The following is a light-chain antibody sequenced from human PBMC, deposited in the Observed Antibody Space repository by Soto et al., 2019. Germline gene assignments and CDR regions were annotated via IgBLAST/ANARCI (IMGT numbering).Light chain of an antibody. Sequence: EIVMTQSPATLSVSPGERATLSCRASQSVGSNLAWYQQKPGQAPRLLIYGASTRATGIPARFSGSGSGTGVARTISSLQSEDFAIYFCQQYNNWPPDRTFGQGTKVEIK. J-gene: IGKJ1*01. CDR1: QSVGSN. CDR3: QQYNNWPPDRT. CDR2: GAS. V-gene: IGKV3-15*01.